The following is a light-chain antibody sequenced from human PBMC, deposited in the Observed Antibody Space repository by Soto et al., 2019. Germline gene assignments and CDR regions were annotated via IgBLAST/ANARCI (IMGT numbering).Light chain of an antibody. CDR1: SSDVVNYNY. CDR3: SSYTSGSTPWV. V-gene: IGLV2-14*01. CDR2: EVS. Sequence: QSALTQPASVSGSPGQSITISGTGSSSDVVNYNYVSWYQQHPGKAPKLMIYEVSNRPSGVSNRFSGSKSGNTASLTISGLQAEDEAIYYCSSYTSGSTPWVFGGGTKLTVL. J-gene: IGLJ3*02.